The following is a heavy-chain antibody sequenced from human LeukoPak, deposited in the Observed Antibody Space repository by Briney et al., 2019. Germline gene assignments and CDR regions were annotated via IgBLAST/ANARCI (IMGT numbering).Heavy chain of an antibody. D-gene: IGHD5-12*01. V-gene: IGHV4-34*01. CDR3: ARGRKWLPIDY. Sequence: SETLSLTCAVYGGSFSGYYWSWIRQPPGKGLEWIGEINHSGSTNYNPSLKSRVTISVDTSKNQFLLKLSSVTAADTAVYYCARGRKWLPIDYWGQGTLVTVSS. CDR2: INHSGST. CDR1: GGSFSGYY. J-gene: IGHJ4*02.